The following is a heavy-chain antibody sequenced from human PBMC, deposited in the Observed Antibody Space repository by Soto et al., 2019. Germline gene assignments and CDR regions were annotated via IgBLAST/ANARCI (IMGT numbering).Heavy chain of an antibody. CDR3: ARRMNYYGLGRLMDV. V-gene: IGHV3-48*03. CDR2: ISTSGNII. D-gene: IGHD3-10*01. J-gene: IGHJ6*02. Sequence: PGGSLRLSCAASGFAFTSYEMNWVRQAPGKGLEWVSYISTSGNIIYYADSVKGRFTIYRDNAKNSLFLRMNSLRAEDTALYYCARRMNYYGLGRLMDVWGQGTTVTVSS. CDR1: GFAFTSYE.